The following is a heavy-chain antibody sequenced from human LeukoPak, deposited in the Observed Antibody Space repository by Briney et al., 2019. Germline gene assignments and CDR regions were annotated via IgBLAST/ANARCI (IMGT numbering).Heavy chain of an antibody. J-gene: IGHJ4*02. CDR1: GFTFSSYG. CDR3: AKDLMDYDILTGYYDY. CDR2: IWYDGSNK. Sequence: PGGPLRLSCAASGFTFSSYGMHWVRQAPGKGLEWVAVIWYDGSNKYYADSVKGRFTIPRDNSKNTLYLQMNSLRAEDTAVYYCAKDLMDYDILTGYYDYWGQGTLVTVSS. D-gene: IGHD3-9*01. V-gene: IGHV3-33*06.